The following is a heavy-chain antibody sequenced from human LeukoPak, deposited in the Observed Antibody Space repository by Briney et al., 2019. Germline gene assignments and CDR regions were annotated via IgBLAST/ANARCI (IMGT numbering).Heavy chain of an antibody. CDR2: INSDGSST. CDR3: ARDRYCSSTSCPTGDDAFDI. D-gene: IGHD2-2*01. CDR1: GFTFSSYA. Sequence: GGSLRLSCAASGFTFSSYAMSWVRQAPGKGLVWVSRINSDGSSTSYADSVKGRFTISRDNAKNTLYLQMNSLRAEDTAVYYCARDRYCSSTSCPTGDDAFDIWGQGTMVTVPS. V-gene: IGHV3-74*01. J-gene: IGHJ3*02.